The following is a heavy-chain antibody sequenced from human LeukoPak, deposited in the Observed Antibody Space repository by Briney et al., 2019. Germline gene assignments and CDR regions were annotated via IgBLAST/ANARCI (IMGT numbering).Heavy chain of an antibody. Sequence: GRSLRLSCAASGFTFSSYWMSWVRQAPGKGLEWVANIKQDGSEKYYVDSVKGRFTISRDNAKNSLYLQMNRLRAEDTAVYYCXXXXXSMGYYDSSGYPLDYWGQGTLVTVSS. CDR1: GFTFSSYW. CDR3: XXXXXSMGYYDSSGYPLDY. CDR2: IKQDGSEK. D-gene: IGHD3-22*01. V-gene: IGHV3-7*01. J-gene: IGHJ4*02.